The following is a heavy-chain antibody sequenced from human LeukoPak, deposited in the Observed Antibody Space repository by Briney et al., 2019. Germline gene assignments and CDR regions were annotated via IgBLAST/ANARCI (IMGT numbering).Heavy chain of an antibody. D-gene: IGHD3-10*01. J-gene: IGHJ4*02. Sequence: GGSLRLSCAASGFTFSSYAMSWVRQAPGKGLEWASAISGSGGSTYYADSVKGRFTISRDNSKNTLYLQMNSLRAEDTAVYYCAKARGSGSYLGSDYWGQGTLVTVSS. CDR3: AKARGSGSYLGSDY. CDR2: ISGSGGST. CDR1: GFTFSSYA. V-gene: IGHV3-23*01.